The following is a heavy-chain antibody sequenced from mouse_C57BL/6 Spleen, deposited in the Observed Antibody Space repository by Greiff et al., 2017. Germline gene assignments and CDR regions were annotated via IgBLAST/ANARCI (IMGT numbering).Heavy chain of an antibody. CDR1: GYTFTSYW. D-gene: IGHD1-2*01. CDR3: ARGRATADYFDY. V-gene: IGHV1-61*01. CDR2: IYPSDSET. J-gene: IGHJ2*01. Sequence: VQLQQPGAELVRPGSSVKLSCKASGYTFTSYWMDWVKQRPGQGLEWIGNIYPSDSETHYNQKFKDKATLTVDKSSSTAYMQLSSLTSEDSAVYYCARGRATADYFDYWGQGTTLTVSS.